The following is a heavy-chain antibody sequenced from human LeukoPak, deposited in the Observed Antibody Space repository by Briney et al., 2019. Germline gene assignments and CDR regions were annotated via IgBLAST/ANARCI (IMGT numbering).Heavy chain of an antibody. CDR2: IYYGGST. J-gene: IGHJ4*02. Sequence: SETLSLTCTVSGYSISSGYYWGWIRQPPGKGLEWIGYIYYGGSTNYNPSLKSRLTISVDRSRNQISLKLSSVTTADTAVYYCATTLGGPIDYWGQGTLVTVSS. CDR3: ATTLGGPIDY. D-gene: IGHD1-1*01. V-gene: IGHV4-38-2*02. CDR1: GYSISSGYY.